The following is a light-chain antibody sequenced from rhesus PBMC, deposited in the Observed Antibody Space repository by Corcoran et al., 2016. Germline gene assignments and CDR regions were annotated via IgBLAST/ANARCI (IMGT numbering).Light chain of an antibody. CDR2: YVT. Sequence: DIQMTQSPSSVSASVGDRVTITCRASQGISSYLAWYQQKPGKAPKLLIFYVTTLQSGVPSRVSGGGAGTEFTLTLSSLQPEDFATYYCQQYNTLPVTFGPGTRLDIK. V-gene: IGKV1-25*01. CDR3: QQYNTLPVT. J-gene: IGKJ3*01. CDR1: QGISSY.